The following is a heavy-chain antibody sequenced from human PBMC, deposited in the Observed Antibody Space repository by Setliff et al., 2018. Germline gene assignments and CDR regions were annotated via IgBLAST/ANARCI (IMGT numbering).Heavy chain of an antibody. D-gene: IGHD2-2*01. Sequence: ASVKVSCKASGYTFTGYYMHWVRQAPGQGLEWMGIINPSGGSTSYAQRFQGRVTMTRDTSISTAYMELSRLRSDDTAVYYCARISSYCSSTSCYPPSRVRDYWGRGTLVTVSS. V-gene: IGHV1-46*01. J-gene: IGHJ4*02. CDR2: INPSGGST. CDR1: GYTFTGYY. CDR3: ARISSYCSSTSCYPPSRVRDY.